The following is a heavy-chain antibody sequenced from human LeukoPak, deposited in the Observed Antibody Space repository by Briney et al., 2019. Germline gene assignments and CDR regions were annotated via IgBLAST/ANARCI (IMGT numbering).Heavy chain of an antibody. CDR2: IYYTGIT. V-gene: IGHV4-31*03. CDR1: VGSISSGGYY. Sequence: SETLSLTCTVSVGSISSGGYYGSWVRQHAGKGLEWIEDIYYTGITYYNPSLTSRVTIFVDTSKNQFSLKLSSVTAADTAVYYCARAVGYDFLAGYYRGWYSDLWGRGPLVTVSS. J-gene: IGHJ2*01. D-gene: IGHD3-9*01. CDR3: ARAVGYDFLAGYYRGWYSDL.